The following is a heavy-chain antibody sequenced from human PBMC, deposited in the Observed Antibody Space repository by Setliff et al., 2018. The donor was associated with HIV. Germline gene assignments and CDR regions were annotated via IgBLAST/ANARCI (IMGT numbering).Heavy chain of an antibody. V-gene: IGHV3-11*04. Sequence: GGSLRLSCAASGFTFSDSYMSWIRQAPGKGLEYLSYISSSGTTVFYGDSVKGRFTISRDNAKKSLYLQMSSLRVEDTAVYYCARDNRPSGYISGWYIDYWGQGTLVTVSS. CDR3: ARDNRPSGYISGWYIDY. D-gene: IGHD6-13*01. CDR2: ISSSGTTV. CDR1: GFTFSDSY. J-gene: IGHJ4*02.